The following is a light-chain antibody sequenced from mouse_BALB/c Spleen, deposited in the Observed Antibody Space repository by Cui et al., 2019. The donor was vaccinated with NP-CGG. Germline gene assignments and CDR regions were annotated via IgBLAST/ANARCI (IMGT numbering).Light chain of an antibody. V-gene: IGLV1*01. CDR2: GTN. CDR1: TGAVTTSNY. Sequence: QAVVTQESALTTSPGDTVTLTCRSSTGAVTTSNYPNWVQEKPDHLFTGLIGGTNNRPPGVPARFSGSLIGNKAALTITGAQTEDEAIYFCALWYSNHWVFGGGTKLTVL. CDR3: ALWYSNHWV. J-gene: IGLJ1*01.